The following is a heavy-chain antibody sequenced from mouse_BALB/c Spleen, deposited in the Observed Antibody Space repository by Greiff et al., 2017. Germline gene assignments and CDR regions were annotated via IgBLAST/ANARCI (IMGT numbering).Heavy chain of an antibody. CDR1: GYTFSSYW. CDR2: ILPGSGST. Sequence: QVQLKESGAELMKPGASVKISCKATGYTFSSYWIEWVKQRPGHGLEWIGEILPGSGSTNYNEKFKGKATFTADTSSNTAYMQLSSLTSEDSAVYYCARRDPLGPEAYWGQGTLVTVSA. D-gene: IGHD3-3*01. CDR3: ARRDPLGPEAY. V-gene: IGHV1-9*01. J-gene: IGHJ3*01.